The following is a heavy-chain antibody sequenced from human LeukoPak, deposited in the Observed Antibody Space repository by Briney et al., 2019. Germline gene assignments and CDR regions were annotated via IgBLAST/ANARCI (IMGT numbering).Heavy chain of an antibody. D-gene: IGHD4-11*01. J-gene: IGHJ5*02. CDR2: KYYSGNS. V-gene: IGHV4-39*01. CDR3: ARHATVYSDWFDP. Sequence: SETLSLTCTVSGGSISSSTYYWGWIRQPPGKGLELIGSKYYSGNSYYNPSLKSRVSISVDTSKNQFSLKLSSVTAADTAVYYCARHATVYSDWFDPWGQGTLVTVSS. CDR1: GGSISSSTYY.